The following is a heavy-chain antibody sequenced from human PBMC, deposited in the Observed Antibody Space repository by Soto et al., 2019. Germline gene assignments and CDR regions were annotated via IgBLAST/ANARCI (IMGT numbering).Heavy chain of an antibody. D-gene: IGHD3-10*01. CDR3: ARARFGELLNRAFDP. CDR2: IVPFVGKA. V-gene: IGHV1-69*01. J-gene: IGHJ5*02. Sequence: QMQLVQSGAEVRKPGSSVKLSCKASGGTFSSYAISWVRQAPGQGLEWMGGIVPFVGKANSAQNFQGRVTITADESTSTAYMELSSLRSEDTAVYYCARARFGELLNRAFDPWGQGTLVTVSS. CDR1: GGTFSSYA.